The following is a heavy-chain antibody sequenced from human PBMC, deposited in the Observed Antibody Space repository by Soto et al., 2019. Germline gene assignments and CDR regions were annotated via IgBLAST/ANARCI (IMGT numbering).Heavy chain of an antibody. V-gene: IGHV3-30*18. CDR1: GFTFSSYG. Sequence: PGGSLRLSCAASGFTFSSYGMHWVRQAPGKGLEWVAVISYDGSNKYYADSVKGRFTISRDNSKNTLYLQMNSLRAEDTAVYYCAKDDRLAYYYYYGMDVWGQGTTVTVSS. J-gene: IGHJ6*02. CDR3: AKDDRLAYYYYYGMDV. CDR2: ISYDGSNK.